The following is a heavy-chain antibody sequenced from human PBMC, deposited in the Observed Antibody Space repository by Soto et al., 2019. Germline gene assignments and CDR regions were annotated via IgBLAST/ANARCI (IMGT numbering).Heavy chain of an antibody. CDR2: IYYSGST. CDR3: ARRDGSCFDY. V-gene: IGHV4-59*08. CDR1: VGSISSYY. J-gene: IGHJ4*02. Sequence: QVQLQESGPGLVKPSETLSLTCPASVGSISSYYWSWLRQPPGKGLEWIGYIYYSGSTNYNPSLKSRVTISVDTSKNQFSLKLSSVTAADTAVYYCARRDGSCFDYWGQGNLVTVSS.